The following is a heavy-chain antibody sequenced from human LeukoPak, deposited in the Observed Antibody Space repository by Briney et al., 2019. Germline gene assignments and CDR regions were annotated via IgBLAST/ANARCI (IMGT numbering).Heavy chain of an antibody. D-gene: IGHD1-26*01. Sequence: KVSCKASGYTFTGYYMHWVRQAPGQGLEWMGWINPNSGGTNYAQKFQGRVTMTRDTSISTAYMELSRLRSDDTAVYYCARVSGSYLSYYGMDVWGQGTTVTVSS. CDR2: INPNSGGT. V-gene: IGHV1-2*02. CDR1: GYTFTGYY. CDR3: ARVSGSYLSYYGMDV. J-gene: IGHJ6*02.